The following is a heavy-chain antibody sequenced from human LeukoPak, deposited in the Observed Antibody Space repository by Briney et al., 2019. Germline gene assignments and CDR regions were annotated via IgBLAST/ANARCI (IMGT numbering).Heavy chain of an antibody. CDR3: AKDGYGSGSLD. D-gene: IGHD3-10*01. V-gene: IGHV3-74*01. CDR1: GFTFSSYW. J-gene: IGHJ4*02. Sequence: GGSLRLSCAASGFTFSSYWMNWVRQAPGKGLVWVSRIASDGSSTTYADSVKGRFSISRDNAKNTLYLQMNSLRAEDTAVYYCAKDGYGSGSLDWGQGTLVTVSS. CDR2: IASDGSST.